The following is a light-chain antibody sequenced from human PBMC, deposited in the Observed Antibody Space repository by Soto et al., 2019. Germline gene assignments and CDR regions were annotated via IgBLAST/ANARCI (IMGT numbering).Light chain of an antibody. Sequence: EILMTQSPATLSVSPGERATLSCRASQSISSNLAWYQQKPGQAPRLLIYSASTRATGIPARFSGSGSGTVFTLTISSRQSEYVAVFYCQQHNSWPYTFGQGTKLEIK. CDR1: QSISSN. CDR3: QQHNSWPYT. V-gene: IGKV3-15*01. J-gene: IGKJ2*01. CDR2: SAS.